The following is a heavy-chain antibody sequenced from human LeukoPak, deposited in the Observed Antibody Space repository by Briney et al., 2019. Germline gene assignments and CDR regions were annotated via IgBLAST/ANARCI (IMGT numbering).Heavy chain of an antibody. J-gene: IGHJ6*04. CDR3: ARHEAYYDILTATYYYYGMDV. V-gene: IGHV5-10-1*01. CDR2: IDPSDSYT. Sequence: GESLKISCKGSGYSSTSYWISWVRQMPGKGLEWMGRIDPSDSYTNYSPSFQGHVTISADKSISTAYLQWSSLKASDTAMYYCARHEAYYDILTATYYYYGMDVWGKGTTVTVSS. CDR1: GYSSTSYW. D-gene: IGHD3-9*01.